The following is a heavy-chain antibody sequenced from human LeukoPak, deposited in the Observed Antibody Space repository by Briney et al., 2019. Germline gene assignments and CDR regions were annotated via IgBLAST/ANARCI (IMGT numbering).Heavy chain of an antibody. D-gene: IGHD4-17*01. Sequence: SETLSLTCAVSGGSLSGYYWSWIRQPAGKGLEWIGRIYTSGSTNYNPSLKSRVTMSVDTSKNQFSLKLSSVTAADTAVYYCAKNYGDDRYFDYWGQGTLVTVSS. CDR1: GGSLSGYY. V-gene: IGHV4-4*07. CDR2: IYTSGST. J-gene: IGHJ4*02. CDR3: AKNYGDDRYFDY.